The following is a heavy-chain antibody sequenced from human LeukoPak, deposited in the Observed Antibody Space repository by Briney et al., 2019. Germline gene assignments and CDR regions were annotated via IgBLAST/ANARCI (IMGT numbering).Heavy chain of an antibody. Sequence: PGGSLRLSCGASGFNFSSYWMHWVRQAPGKGLMWVSRINNYGNSTSYADSVKGRFTISRDNAKNTLYLQMHSLRAEDTAVYYCSRAIAVAGTGGYYWGQGALVTVSS. J-gene: IGHJ4*02. CDR1: GFNFSSYW. D-gene: IGHD6-19*01. V-gene: IGHV3-74*01. CDR2: INNYGNST. CDR3: SRAIAVAGTGGYY.